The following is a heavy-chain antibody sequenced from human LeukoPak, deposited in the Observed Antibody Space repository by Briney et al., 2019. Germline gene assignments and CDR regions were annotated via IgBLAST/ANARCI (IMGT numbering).Heavy chain of an antibody. CDR3: ARALYCGGDCYESDAFDI. D-gene: IGHD2-21*02. Sequence: GGSLRLSCAASGFTFSSYWMSWVRQAPGKGLEWVAVISYDGSNKYYADSVKGRFTISRDNSKNTLYLQMNSLRAEDTAVYYCARALYCGGDCYESDAFDIWGQGTMVTVSS. V-gene: IGHV3-30*03. CDR1: GFTFSSYW. J-gene: IGHJ3*02. CDR2: ISYDGSNK.